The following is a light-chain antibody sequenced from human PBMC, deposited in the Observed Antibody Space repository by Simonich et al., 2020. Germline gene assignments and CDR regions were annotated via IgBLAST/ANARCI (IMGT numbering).Light chain of an antibody. Sequence: SYELTQPSSVSVSPGKTARITCSGDVLAKKYARWFKQKPGQAPVMVIYKDSARPAGIPERFSGSSSGTTVTLTISGAQVEDEADYYCYSAADNNLVFGGGTKLTVL. J-gene: IGLJ2*01. CDR1: VLAKKY. V-gene: IGLV3-27*01. CDR2: KDS. CDR3: YSAADNNLV.